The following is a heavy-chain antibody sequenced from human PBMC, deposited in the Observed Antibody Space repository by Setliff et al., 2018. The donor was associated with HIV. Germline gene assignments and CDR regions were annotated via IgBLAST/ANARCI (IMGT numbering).Heavy chain of an antibody. CDR1: GESFSNYH. D-gene: IGHD2-2*01. J-gene: IGHJ2*01. CDR3: ARDQRLPGVQPPYWYFDL. CDR2: ISHSGNT. Sequence: SETLSLTCAVFGESFSNYHWNWFRQPPGWGLEWIGEISHSGNTDYNSSLKSRVTISVDTSKKQFSLEMRSLTAADTAIYYCARDQRLPGVQPPYWYFDLWGRGTLVTVSS. V-gene: IGHV4-34*01.